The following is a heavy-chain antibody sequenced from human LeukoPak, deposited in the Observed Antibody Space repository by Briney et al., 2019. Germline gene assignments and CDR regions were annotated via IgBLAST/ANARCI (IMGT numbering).Heavy chain of an antibody. V-gene: IGHV3-21*01. CDR1: GFTFSNYS. Sequence: GRSLRLSCAVSGFTFSNYSMNWVRQAPGKGLEWVSSISSSSSYIYYADSVKGRFTISRDNAKNSLYLQVNSLRAEDTAVYYCARSYSSGWQFFDYWGQGTLVTVSS. J-gene: IGHJ4*02. CDR2: ISSSSSYI. CDR3: ARSYSSGWQFFDY. D-gene: IGHD6-19*01.